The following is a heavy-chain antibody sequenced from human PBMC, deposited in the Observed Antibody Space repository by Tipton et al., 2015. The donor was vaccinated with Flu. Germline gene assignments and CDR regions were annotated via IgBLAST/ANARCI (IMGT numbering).Heavy chain of an antibody. CDR3: AREDYCSSTSCYYYYYGMDV. Sequence: TLSLTCTVSGYSISSGYYWGWIRQPPGKGLEWIGSIYHSGSTYYNPSLKRRVTISVDTSKNQFSLKLSSVTAADTAVYYCAREDYCSSTSCYYYYYGMDVWGQGTTVTVSS. D-gene: IGHD2-2*01. V-gene: IGHV4-38-2*02. CDR2: IYHSGST. CDR1: GYSISSGYY. J-gene: IGHJ6*02.